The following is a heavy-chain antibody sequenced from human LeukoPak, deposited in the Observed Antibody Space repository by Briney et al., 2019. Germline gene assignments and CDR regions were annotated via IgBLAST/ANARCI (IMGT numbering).Heavy chain of an antibody. V-gene: IGHV4-34*01. D-gene: IGHD3-10*01. CDR2: INHSGST. CDR3: ARVPYYYGSGSDY. J-gene: IGHJ4*02. Sequence: SETLSLICAVYGGSFSGYYRSWIRQPPGKGLEWIGEINHSGSTNYNPSLKSRVTISVDTSKNQFSLKLSSVTAADTAVYYCARVPYYYGSGSDYWGQGTLVTVS. CDR1: GGSFSGYY.